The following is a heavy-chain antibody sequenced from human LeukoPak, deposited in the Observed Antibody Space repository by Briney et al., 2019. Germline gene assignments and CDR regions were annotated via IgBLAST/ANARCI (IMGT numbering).Heavy chain of an antibody. CDR1: GFAFSSYA. J-gene: IGHJ4*02. V-gene: IGHV3-30*04. CDR3: AREEVLKAAAGTIVFDY. D-gene: IGHD6-13*01. CDR2: ISYDGSNK. Sequence: GGSLRLSCAASGFAFSSYAMHWVRQAPGKGLEWVAVISYDGSNKYYADPVKGRFTISRDNSKNTLYLQMNSLRAEDTAVYYCAREEVLKAAAGTIVFDYWGQGTLVTVSS.